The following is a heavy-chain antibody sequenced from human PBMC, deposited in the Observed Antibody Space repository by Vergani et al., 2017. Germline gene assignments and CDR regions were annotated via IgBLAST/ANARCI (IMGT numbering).Heavy chain of an antibody. J-gene: IGHJ5*02. CDR3: ATGAKGWLVGWFDP. D-gene: IGHD3-22*01. CDR2: FDPEDGET. V-gene: IGHV1-24*01. Sequence: QVQLVQSGAEVKKPGASVKVSCKASGYTFTSYYMHWVRQAPGKGLEWMGGFDPEDGETIYAQKFQGRVTMTEDTSTDTAYMELSSLRSEDTAVYYCATGAKGWLVGWFDPWGQGTLVTVSS. CDR1: GYTFTSYY.